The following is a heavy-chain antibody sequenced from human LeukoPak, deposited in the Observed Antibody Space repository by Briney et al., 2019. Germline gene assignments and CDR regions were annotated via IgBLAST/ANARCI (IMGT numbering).Heavy chain of an antibody. CDR1: GFTFSSYW. V-gene: IGHV3-7*01. D-gene: IGHD3-9*01. CDR2: XXXXXXXX. J-gene: IGHJ4*02. Sequence: GGSLRLSCAASGFTFSSYWMSWVRQAPGKGXXXXXXXXXXXXXXYYVDSVKGRFTISRDNAKSSLYLQMNSLRAEDTAVYYCARDHHYDILTGYYIFEGNFDYWGQGTLVTVSS. CDR3: ARDHHYDILTGYYIFEGNFDY.